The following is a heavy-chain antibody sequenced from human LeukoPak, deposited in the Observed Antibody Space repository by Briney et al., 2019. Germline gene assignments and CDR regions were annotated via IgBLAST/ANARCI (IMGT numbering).Heavy chain of an antibody. Sequence: GGSLRLSCAASGFTFSSYGMHWVRQASGKGLEWVAVIWYDGSNKYYADSVKGRFAISRNNSKNTLYLQMNSLRAEDTAVYHCARSDIVATIDAFDIWGQGTMVTVSS. CDR2: IWYDGSNK. V-gene: IGHV3-33*01. D-gene: IGHD5-12*01. CDR3: ARSDIVATIDAFDI. J-gene: IGHJ3*02. CDR1: GFTFSSYG.